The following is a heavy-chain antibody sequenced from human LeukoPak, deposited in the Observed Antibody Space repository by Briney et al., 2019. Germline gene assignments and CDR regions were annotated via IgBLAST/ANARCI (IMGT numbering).Heavy chain of an antibody. Sequence: GGSLRLSCATSGFTFSDHYMTWIRQAPGKGLEWVSSISGSSSYIYYADSVRGRFTISRDNAKNSLYLQMNSLRAEDTAVYYCARTDSNIAARRIGFDSWGQGTLVTVSS. CDR2: ISGSSSYI. J-gene: IGHJ4*02. CDR3: ARTDSNIAARRIGFDS. CDR1: GFTFSDHY. D-gene: IGHD6-6*01. V-gene: IGHV3-21*06.